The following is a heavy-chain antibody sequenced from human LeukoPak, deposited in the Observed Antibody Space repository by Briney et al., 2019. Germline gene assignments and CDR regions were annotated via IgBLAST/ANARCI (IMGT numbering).Heavy chain of an antibody. V-gene: IGHV3-7*01. CDR1: GFTFSSYW. CDR3: ARDLSGWSPLDY. D-gene: IGHD3-10*01. J-gene: IGHJ4*02. CDR2: IKQDGSEI. Sequence: GGSLRLSCAASGFTFSSYWMSWVRQAPGRGLEWVANIKQDGSEINYVDSVRGRFTFSRDNAKNSLYLQMNNLRAEDTAVYYCARDLSGWSPLDYWGQGTLVTVSS.